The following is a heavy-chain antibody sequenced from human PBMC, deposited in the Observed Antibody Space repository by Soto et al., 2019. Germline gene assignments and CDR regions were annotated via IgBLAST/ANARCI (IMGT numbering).Heavy chain of an antibody. V-gene: IGHV3-30*18. CDR3: AKDGRGLYCGGDCMDAFDI. J-gene: IGHJ3*02. CDR2: ISYDGSNK. D-gene: IGHD2-21*02. Sequence: QVQLVESGGGVVQPGRSLRLSCVASGFTFSSYGMHWVRQAPGKGLEWVAVISYDGSNKYYADSVKGRFTISRDNSKNTLYLQMNSLRAEDTAVYYCAKDGRGLYCGGDCMDAFDIWGQGTMVTVSS. CDR1: GFTFSSYG.